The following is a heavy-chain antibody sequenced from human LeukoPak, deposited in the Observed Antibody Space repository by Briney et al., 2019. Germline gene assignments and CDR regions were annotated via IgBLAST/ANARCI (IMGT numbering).Heavy chain of an antibody. CDR3: ARESYFRFGAAPYDY. V-gene: IGHV4-61*02. CDR1: GGSISSGDYY. D-gene: IGHD3-10*01. Sequence: SETLSLTCTVSGGSISSGDYYWTWIRQPAGKGLEWIGRIYTSVSTNYNPSLKSRVTISVDTSKNQFSLKLSSVTAADTAVYYCARESYFRFGAAPYDYWGQGNLVTVSS. CDR2: IYTSVST. J-gene: IGHJ4*02.